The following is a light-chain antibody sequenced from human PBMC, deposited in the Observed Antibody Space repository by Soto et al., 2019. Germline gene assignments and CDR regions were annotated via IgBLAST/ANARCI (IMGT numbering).Light chain of an antibody. V-gene: IGLV2-11*01. CDR1: SSDVCSYEY. CDR3: CSFAGSYTYV. Sequence: QSALTQSRSVSGSPGELGAICCTGSSSDVCSYEYVSWHQQLTDKIPKLIIYDVSERPAGVPARFSGSKSGNTASLTISGLQAEDEADYPCCSFAGSYTYVFGGGTKVTVL. CDR2: DVS. J-gene: IGLJ1*01.